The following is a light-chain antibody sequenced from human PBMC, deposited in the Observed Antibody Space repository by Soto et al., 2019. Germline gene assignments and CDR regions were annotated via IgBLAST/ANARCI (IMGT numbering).Light chain of an antibody. J-gene: IGKJ1*01. Sequence: EIVMTQSPATLSVSPGERATLSCRASQGVGGILVAWYQQKPGQAPRLLIYAASTRAPGISARFSGSGSGTEFTLTINSLQSEDFAVYYCQQYNNWPRTFGQGTRVEIK. V-gene: IGKV3-15*01. CDR3: QQYNNWPRT. CDR2: AAS. CDR1: QGVGGI.